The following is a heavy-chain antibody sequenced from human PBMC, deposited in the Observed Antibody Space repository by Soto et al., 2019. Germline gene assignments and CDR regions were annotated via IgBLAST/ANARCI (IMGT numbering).Heavy chain of an antibody. CDR2: ISAYNGNT. Sequence: QVQLVQSGTEVKKPGASVKVSCKASGYIFTTYSIAWVRQAPGQGLEWMGWISAYNGNTNYAQKFQGRVTMTTNTSTNTAYMELRSLRSDDTAVYFCAREAFGVHASCFDPWGQGTLVTFSS. V-gene: IGHV1-18*01. CDR3: AREAFGVHASCFDP. J-gene: IGHJ5*02. D-gene: IGHD2-2*01. CDR1: GYIFTTYS.